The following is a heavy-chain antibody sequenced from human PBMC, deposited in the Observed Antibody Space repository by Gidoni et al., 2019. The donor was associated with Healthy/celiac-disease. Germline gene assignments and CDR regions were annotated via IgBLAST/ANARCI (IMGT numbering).Heavy chain of an antibody. CDR1: GFTFSSYS. Sequence: EVQLVESGGGLVKPGGSLRLSCAASGFTFSSYSMNWVRQAPGKGLEWVSSISSSSSYIYYADSVKGRFTISRDNAKNSLYLQMNSLRAEDTAVYYCARDFERIAVALNYYYYYGMDVWGQGTTVTVSS. CDR3: ARDFERIAVALNYYYYYGMDV. V-gene: IGHV3-21*01. D-gene: IGHD6-19*01. J-gene: IGHJ6*02. CDR2: ISSSSSYI.